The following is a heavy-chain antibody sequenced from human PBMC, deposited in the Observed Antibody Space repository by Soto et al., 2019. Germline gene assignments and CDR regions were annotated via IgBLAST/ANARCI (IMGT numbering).Heavy chain of an antibody. CDR3: ARDWTGNTCPCLDV. CDR1: GFIFNNYA. Sequence: EVQLWESGGGLVQPGGSLRLSCAASGFIFNNYALTWGRQSPGKGMEWVSTSGGSGGTTYYADSVKGRFTISRDSSKNPLSLQMNSLRVEDTATYYCARDWTGNTCPCLDVWGQGTTVSVSS. V-gene: IGHV3-23*01. D-gene: IGHD2-8*02. CDR2: SGGSGGTT. J-gene: IGHJ6*02.